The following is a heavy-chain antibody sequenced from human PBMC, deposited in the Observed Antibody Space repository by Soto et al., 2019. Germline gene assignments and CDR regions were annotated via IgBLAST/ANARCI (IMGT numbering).Heavy chain of an antibody. Sequence: SETLSLTCTVSGGSISSGDYDWSWIRQPPGKGLEWIGYIYYSGSTYYNPSLKSRVTISVDTSKNQFSLKLSSVTAADTAVYYCARETQTIHPNWFAPWGQGTLVTVSS. CDR1: GGSISSGDYD. D-gene: IGHD3-10*01. V-gene: IGHV4-30-4*01. J-gene: IGHJ5*02. CDR3: ARETQTIHPNWFAP. CDR2: IYYSGST.